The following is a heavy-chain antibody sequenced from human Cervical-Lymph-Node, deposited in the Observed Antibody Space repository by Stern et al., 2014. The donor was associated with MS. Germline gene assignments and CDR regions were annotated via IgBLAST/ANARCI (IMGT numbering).Heavy chain of an antibody. V-gene: IGHV3-49*03. CDR1: GFTFGGYA. J-gene: IGHJ4*02. Sequence: EVQLVESGGGLVQPGRSLRLSCTASGFTFGGYAMSWFRQAPGQGLEWVGFIRSKPYGGTPEYAASVRGRFTISRDDSKSIAYLQMNSLKTEDTALYYCSRETGATEEYYFDYWGQGALVTVSS. CDR3: SRETGATEEYYFDY. D-gene: IGHD1-26*01. CDR2: IRSKPYGGTP.